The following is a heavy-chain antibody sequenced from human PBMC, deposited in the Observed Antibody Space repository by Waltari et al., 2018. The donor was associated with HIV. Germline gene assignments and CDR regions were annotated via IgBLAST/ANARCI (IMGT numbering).Heavy chain of an antibody. CDR1: GESFSGYY. J-gene: IGHJ4*02. V-gene: IGHV4-34*01. CDR2: INHSGST. D-gene: IGHD3-16*01. CDR3: ARGAKGKKVLGRSSSYFDD. Sequence: QVQLQQWGAGLLKPSETLSLTCAVYGESFSGYYWSWIRQPPGKGLEWIGEINHSGSTNTNTSLKSRVTISVAASKNQCSLKLSAVTAADTAVYYWARGAKGKKVLGRSSSYFDDWGQGTLVTGSS.